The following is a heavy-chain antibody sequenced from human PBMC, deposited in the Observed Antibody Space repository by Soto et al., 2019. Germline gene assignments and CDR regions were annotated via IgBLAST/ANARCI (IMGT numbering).Heavy chain of an antibody. D-gene: IGHD2-2*01. CDR1: GGSISSSDG. CDR3: ARVRQGCSSTSCYFDP. CDR2: IHHSGST. V-gene: IGHV4-4*02. J-gene: IGHJ5*02. Sequence: LETLCLTCAVSGGSISSSDGWNWVRQPPGKGLEWIGEIHHSGSTNYNPSLKSRVTISVDKSKNQFSLKLNSVTAADTAVYYCARVRQGCSSTSCYFDPWGQGTLVTVSA.